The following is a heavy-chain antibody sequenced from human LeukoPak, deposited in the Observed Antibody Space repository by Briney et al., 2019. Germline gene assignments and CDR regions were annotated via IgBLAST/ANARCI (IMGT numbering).Heavy chain of an antibody. CDR3: ARGLFGVFDY. J-gene: IGHJ4*02. Sequence: SETLSLXCTVSGGSISSYYWSWIRQPPGKGLEWIGYIYYSGSTNYNPSLKSRVTISVDTSKNQFSLKLSPVTAADTAVDYCARGLFGVFDYWGQGTLVTVSS. CDR2: IYYSGST. V-gene: IGHV4-59*13. D-gene: IGHD3-3*01. CDR1: GGSISSYY.